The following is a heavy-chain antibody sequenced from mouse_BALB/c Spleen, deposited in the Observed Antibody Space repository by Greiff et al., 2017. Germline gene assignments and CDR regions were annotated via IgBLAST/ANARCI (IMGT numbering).Heavy chain of an antibody. CDR1: GYTFTSYW. D-gene: IGHD4-1*01. V-gene: IGHV1S22*01. CDR2: IYPGSGST. CDR3: TVELGPSYAMDY. J-gene: IGHJ4*01. Sequence: LQQPGSELVRPGASVKLSCKASGYTFTSYWMHWVKQRHGQGLEWIGNIYPGSGSTNYDEKFKSKGTLTVDTSSSTAYMHLSSLTSEDSAVYYCTVELGPSYAMDYWGQGTSVTVSS.